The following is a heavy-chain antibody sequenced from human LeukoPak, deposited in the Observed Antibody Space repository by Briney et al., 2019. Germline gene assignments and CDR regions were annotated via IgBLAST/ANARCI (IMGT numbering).Heavy chain of an antibody. J-gene: IGHJ4*02. CDR3: ATLAPWTDFDY. D-gene: IGHD3/OR15-3a*01. CDR1: GYTLTELS. CDR2: FDPEDGET. V-gene: IGHV1-24*01. Sequence: ASVKVSCKVSGYTLTELSMHWVRQAPRKGLVWMGGFDPEDGETGHAQRFQGRVTMTEDTSTDTAYMELSSLTSEDTAVYFCATLAPWTDFDYWGQGTLVTVSS.